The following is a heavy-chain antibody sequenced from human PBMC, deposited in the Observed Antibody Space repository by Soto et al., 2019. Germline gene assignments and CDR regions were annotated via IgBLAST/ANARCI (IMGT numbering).Heavy chain of an antibody. CDR2: IDPSDSYT. J-gene: IGHJ6*02. CDR1: GYSFTSYW. Sequence: PGESLKISCKGSGYSFTSYWISWVRQMPGKGLEWMGRIDPSDSYTNYSPSFQGHVTISADKSISTAYLQWSSLKASDTAMYYCAREQQLVRDYYYGMDVWGQGTTVTVSS. V-gene: IGHV5-10-1*01. CDR3: AREQQLVRDYYYGMDV. D-gene: IGHD6-13*01.